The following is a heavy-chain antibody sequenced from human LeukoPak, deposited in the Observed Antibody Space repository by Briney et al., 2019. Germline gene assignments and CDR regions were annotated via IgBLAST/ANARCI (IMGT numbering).Heavy chain of an antibody. CDR3: ARVEPYSYYFGMDV. Sequence: SETLSLTCTVSGGSISTYYWSWIRQSPGKGLDWIGYIRDTGSTNYNPSLKSRVSISVDRSKSQFSLHLSSVTAADTAVYFCARVEPYSYYFGMDVWGRGTTVTVSS. CDR2: IRDTGST. V-gene: IGHV4-59*08. J-gene: IGHJ6*02. CDR1: GGSISTYY. D-gene: IGHD1-26*01.